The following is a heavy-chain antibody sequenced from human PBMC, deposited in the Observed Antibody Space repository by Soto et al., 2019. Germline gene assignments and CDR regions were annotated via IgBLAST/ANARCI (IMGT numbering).Heavy chain of an antibody. J-gene: IGHJ6*02. CDR1: GGTFSSYA. Sequence: SVKVSCKASGGTFSSYAISWVRQAPGQGXEWMGGIIPIFGTANYAQKFQGRVTITADESTSTAYMELSSLRSEDTAVYYCARGYYGGNSGLYYYYYGMDVWGQGTTVTVSS. CDR2: IIPIFGTA. CDR3: ARGYYGGNSGLYYYYYGMDV. D-gene: IGHD4-17*01. V-gene: IGHV1-69*13.